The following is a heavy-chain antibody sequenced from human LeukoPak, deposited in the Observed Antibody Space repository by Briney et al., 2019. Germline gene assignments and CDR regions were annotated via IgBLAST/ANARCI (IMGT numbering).Heavy chain of an antibody. CDR2: IYYSGST. D-gene: IGHD3-16*02. J-gene: IGHJ4*02. V-gene: IGHV4-31*03. CDR1: GVSISSGGYY. Sequence: SETLSLTCTVSGVSISSGGYYWPWIRQHPGKGLEWIVYIYYSGSTYYNPSLKSRVTISVETSKNQFCLTLSSVTAADRAVHYCTRLESRTFGGVIGDFAYWGEGTLVTVPS. CDR3: TRLESRTFGGVIGDFAY.